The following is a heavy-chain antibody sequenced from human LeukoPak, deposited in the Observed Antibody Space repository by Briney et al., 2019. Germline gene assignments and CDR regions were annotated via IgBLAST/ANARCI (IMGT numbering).Heavy chain of an antibody. J-gene: IGHJ4*02. CDR1: GFTFSSDA. Sequence: GGSLRLSCAASGFTFSSDAMSWVRQAPGKGLEWVSAISGSGGSTYYADSVKGRFAISRDNSKNTLYLQMNSLRAEDTAVYYCAKGSGYSSSWSPGYFDYWGQGTLVTVSS. D-gene: IGHD6-13*01. CDR2: ISGSGGST. V-gene: IGHV3-23*01. CDR3: AKGSGYSSSWSPGYFDY.